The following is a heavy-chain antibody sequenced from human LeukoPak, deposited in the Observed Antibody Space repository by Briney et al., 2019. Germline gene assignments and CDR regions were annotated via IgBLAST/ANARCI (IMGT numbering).Heavy chain of an antibody. J-gene: IGHJ6*03. Sequence: GGSLRLSCAASGFTFSSYGMHWVRQAPGKGLEWVAFIRYDGSNKYYADSVKGRFTISRDNSKNTLYLQMNSLRAEDTAVYYCARDRAEWIAVAFYGSMDVWGKGTTVTVSS. CDR3: ARDRAEWIAVAFYGSMDV. CDR1: GFTFSSYG. D-gene: IGHD6-19*01. CDR2: IRYDGSNK. V-gene: IGHV3-30*02.